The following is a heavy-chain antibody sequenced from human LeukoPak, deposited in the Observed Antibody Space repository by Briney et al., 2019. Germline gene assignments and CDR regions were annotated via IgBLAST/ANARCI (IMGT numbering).Heavy chain of an antibody. CDR1: GFTFSSYS. J-gene: IGHJ4*02. D-gene: IGHD6-13*01. V-gene: IGHV3-21*04. CDR2: ISSSSSYI. Sequence: PGGSLRLSCAASGFTFSSYSMNWVRQAPGKGLEWVSSISSSSSYIYYADSVKGRFTISRDNAKNSLYLQMNSLRAEDTAVYYCAKSMRIAAAGTGVDYWGQGTLVTVSS. CDR3: AKSMRIAAAGTGVDY.